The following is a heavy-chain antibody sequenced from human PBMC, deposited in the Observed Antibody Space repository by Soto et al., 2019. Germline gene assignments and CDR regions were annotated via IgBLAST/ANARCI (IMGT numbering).Heavy chain of an antibody. D-gene: IGHD2-21*01. Sequence: PSETLSLTCTVSGDSLSLYYWSWIRLSPGKGLEWIGYIYSTGSSNQNPSLRDRVAVSADASKNQFSLKLSSVTAEDTAVYYCVRDGSDNEAIYGMDVWGQGTKVTVSS. CDR2: IYSTGSS. CDR3: VRDGSDNEAIYGMDV. CDR1: GDSLSLYY. V-gene: IGHV4-59*12. J-gene: IGHJ6*02.